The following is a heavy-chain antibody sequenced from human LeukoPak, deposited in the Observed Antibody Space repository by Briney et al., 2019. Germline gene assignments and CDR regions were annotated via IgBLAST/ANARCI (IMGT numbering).Heavy chain of an antibody. CDR2: IYPADSDT. V-gene: IGHV5-51*01. J-gene: IGHJ5*02. D-gene: IGHD1-26*01. CDR3: ARLLSGRHYYNYFDP. CDR1: GYTFATSW. Sequence: GESLKISCNASGYTFATSWIGWVRQMPGKGLEWMGIIYPADSDTRYSPSLQGQVTISADKSISTAYLQWNSLKASDTAMYYCARLLSGRHYYNYFDPWGQGTLVTVSS.